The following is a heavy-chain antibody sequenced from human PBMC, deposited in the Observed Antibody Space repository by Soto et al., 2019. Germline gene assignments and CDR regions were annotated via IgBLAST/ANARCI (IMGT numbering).Heavy chain of an antibody. V-gene: IGHV4-30-4*01. D-gene: IGHD3-3*01. Sequence: PSETLSLTCTVSGGSISSGDYYWSWIRQPPGKGLEWIGYIYYSGSTYYNPSLKSRVTISVDTSKNQFSLKLSSVTAADTAVYYCARAHLAGYDFWSAHNPYYFDYWGQGTLVTVSS. CDR3: ARAHLAGYDFWSAHNPYYFDY. CDR2: IYYSGST. J-gene: IGHJ4*02. CDR1: GGSISSGDYY.